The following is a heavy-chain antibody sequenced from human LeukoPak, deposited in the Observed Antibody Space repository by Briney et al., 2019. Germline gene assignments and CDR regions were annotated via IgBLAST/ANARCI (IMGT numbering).Heavy chain of an antibody. CDR1: GFTFSDYY. V-gene: IGHV3-11*01. Sequence: GGSLRLSCAASGFTFSDYYMSWIRQAPGKGLEWVSYISSSGSTIYYADSVKGRFTISRDNAKNSLYLQMNSLRAEDTAVCYCASNREYYYGSGSSLWGQGTLVTVSS. CDR3: ASNREYYYGSGSSL. CDR2: ISSSGSTI. D-gene: IGHD3-10*01. J-gene: IGHJ4*02.